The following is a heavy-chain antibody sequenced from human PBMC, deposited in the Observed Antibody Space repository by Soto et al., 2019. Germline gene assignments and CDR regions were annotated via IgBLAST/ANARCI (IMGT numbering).Heavy chain of an antibody. CDR2: ISYAGANT. J-gene: IGHJ5*02. CDR3: AKDPSGYSIPFDP. CDR1: GFTFSDYG. V-gene: IGHV3-30*18. Sequence: QVQLVGSGGGVVQPGRSLRLSCSASGFTFSDYGMHWVRQAPGKRPELVAVISYAGANTYYADYVKGRFTISRDNSKNTLWLQMNNLRVEDTAVYYCAKDPSGYSIPFDPWGQGTLVTVSS. D-gene: IGHD6-13*01.